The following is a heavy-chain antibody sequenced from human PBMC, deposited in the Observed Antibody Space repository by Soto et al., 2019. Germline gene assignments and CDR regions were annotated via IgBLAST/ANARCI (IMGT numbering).Heavy chain of an antibody. Sequence: PGESLKISCKGSGNIFANFWIGWVRQMSGKGLEWMGIIYPGDSDTRYSPSFQGQVTISADKSIITAYLQWSSLKASDTAIYYCARRTNDFNDGFDIWGQGTMVTVSS. D-gene: IGHD1-1*01. CDR2: IYPGDSDT. V-gene: IGHV5-51*01. J-gene: IGHJ3*02. CDR3: ARRTNDFNDGFDI. CDR1: GNIFANFW.